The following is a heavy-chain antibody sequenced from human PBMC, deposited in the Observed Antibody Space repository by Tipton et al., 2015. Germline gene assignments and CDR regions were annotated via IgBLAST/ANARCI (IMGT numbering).Heavy chain of an antibody. CDR3: ARRVVTMVRGVHFDY. D-gene: IGHD3-10*01. V-gene: IGHV4-39*01. J-gene: IGHJ4*02. Sequence: TLSLTCTVSGGSISSSSYYWDWIRQPPGKGLEWIGSIYYSGSTYYNPSLKSRVTISVDTSKNQFSLKLSSVTAADTAVYYCARRVVTMVRGVHFDYWGQGTLVTVPS. CDR2: IYYSGST. CDR1: GGSISSSSYY.